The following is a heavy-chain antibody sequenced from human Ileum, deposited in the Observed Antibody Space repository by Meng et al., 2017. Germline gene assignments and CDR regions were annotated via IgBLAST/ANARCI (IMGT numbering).Heavy chain of an antibody. V-gene: IGHV1-2*06. CDR1: GYTFTKSY. D-gene: IGHD6-19*01. CDR2: IYPHNGAT. J-gene: IGHJ4*02. Sequence: QVQLGQSGAAVEKPGASVKVSCRASGYTFTKSYMHWVRQAPGQGLEWMGRIYPHNGATNYAQTFQGRVTMTGDTSIATAYMELNRLTSDDTAVYYCARGVAENWGQGTLVTVSS. CDR3: ARGVAEN.